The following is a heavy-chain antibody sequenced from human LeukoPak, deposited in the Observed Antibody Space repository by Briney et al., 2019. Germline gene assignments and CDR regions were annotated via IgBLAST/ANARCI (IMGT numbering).Heavy chain of an antibody. CDR3: ARQNGYNFFFDY. CDR1: GGSISSSSYL. CDR2: IYYSGNT. V-gene: IGHV4-39*01. J-gene: IGHJ4*02. D-gene: IGHD5-24*01. Sequence: KSSETLSLTCTVSGGSISSSSYLWGWIRQPPGKGLDWIGNIYYSGNTYYNPSLKSRVTIPVDTSKNQFSLNLSSVTAADTAVYYCARQNGYNFFFDYWGQGTLVTVSS.